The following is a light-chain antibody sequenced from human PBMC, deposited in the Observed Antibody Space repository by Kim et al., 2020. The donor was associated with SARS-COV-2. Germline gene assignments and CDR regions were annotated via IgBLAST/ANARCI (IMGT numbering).Light chain of an antibody. J-gene: IGKJ1*01. CDR3: QQYYTTPWT. CDR1: QSVLYSSNNKRY. CDR2: WAS. Sequence: DIVLTQSPDSLGVSLGERATINCKSSQSVLYSSNNKRYLAWYQQKPGQPLKLLIYWASTRESGVPDRFTDSGSGTDFTLTISSLQAEDVAVYYCQQYYTTPWTFGQGTKVDIK. V-gene: IGKV4-1*01.